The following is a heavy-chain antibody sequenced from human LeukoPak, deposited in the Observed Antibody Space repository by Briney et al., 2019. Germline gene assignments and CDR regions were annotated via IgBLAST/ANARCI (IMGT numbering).Heavy chain of an antibody. J-gene: IGHJ4*02. CDR2: IYPADSDT. CDR1: GYIFTHYW. D-gene: IGHD5-24*01. V-gene: IGHV5-51*01. CDR3: ARRRGDGYNSPFDY. Sequence: GESLKISCQVSGYIFTHYWIDWVRQMPGQGLEWMGIIYPADSDTRYSPSFQGQVTISADKSINTAYLQWSTLKASDTATYYCARRRGDGYNSPFDYWGQGTLVTVPS.